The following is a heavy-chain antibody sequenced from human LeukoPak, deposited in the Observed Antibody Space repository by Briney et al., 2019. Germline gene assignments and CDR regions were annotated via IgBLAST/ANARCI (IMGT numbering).Heavy chain of an antibody. Sequence: PGGSLRLSCAASGFTFSSYGMHWVRQAPGKGLEWVAVIWYDGSNKYYADSVKGRFTISRDNSKNTLYLQMNSLRAEDTAVYYCARTYCGGDCYRAYFDYWGQGTLVTVSS. CDR2: IWYDGSNK. D-gene: IGHD2-21*02. V-gene: IGHV3-33*01. CDR1: GFTFSSYG. J-gene: IGHJ4*02. CDR3: ARTYCGGDCYRAYFDY.